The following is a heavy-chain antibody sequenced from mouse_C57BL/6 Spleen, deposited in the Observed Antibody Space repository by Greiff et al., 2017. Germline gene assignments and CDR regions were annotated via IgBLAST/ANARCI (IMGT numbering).Heavy chain of an antibody. Sequence: VMLVESGPGLVQPSQSLSITCPVSGFSLTSYGVHWVRQSPGKGLEWLGVIWSGGSTDYNAAFISRLSISKDNSKSQVFFKMNSLQADDTAIYYCARYYYGSSEWYFDVWGTGTTVTVSS. CDR1: GFSLTSYG. D-gene: IGHD1-1*01. J-gene: IGHJ1*03. V-gene: IGHV2-2*01. CDR2: IWSGGST. CDR3: ARYYYGSSEWYFDV.